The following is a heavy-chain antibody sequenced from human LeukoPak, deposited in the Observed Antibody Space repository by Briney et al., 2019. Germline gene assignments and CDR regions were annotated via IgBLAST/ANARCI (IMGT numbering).Heavy chain of an antibody. D-gene: IGHD5-24*01. CDR2: IYYSGST. V-gene: IGHV4-30-4*01. CDR1: GVSISRGDYY. Sequence: KPSETLSLTCTVSGVSISRGDYYWSWVRQPPGKGLEWIGYIYYSGSTYYNPSLKSRVTISVDTSKNQFSLKLSSVTAADTSVYYCARCRDGYNFDYWGQGTLVTVYS. J-gene: IGHJ4*02. CDR3: ARCRDGYNFDY.